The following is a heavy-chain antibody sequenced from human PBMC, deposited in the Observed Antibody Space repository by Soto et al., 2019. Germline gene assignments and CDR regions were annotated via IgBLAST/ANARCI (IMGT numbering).Heavy chain of an antibody. CDR1: GGAVSGFY. J-gene: IGHJ2*01. V-gene: IGHV4-59*02. CDR2: IYNTGST. D-gene: IGHD2-21*01. CDR3: ARTPTLYGGEDSWSFDF. Sequence: QVQLQESGPGLVKSSETLSLTCTVSGGAVSGFYWSWLRQIPGAELQWIGYIYNTGSTNYNPTLARGVPISVDTSKTQFSLKVTSVTAADTGVCFCARTPTLYGGEDSWSFDFWGRGP.